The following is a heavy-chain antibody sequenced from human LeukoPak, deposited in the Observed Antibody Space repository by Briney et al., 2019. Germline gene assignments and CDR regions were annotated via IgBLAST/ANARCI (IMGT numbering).Heavy chain of an antibody. CDR2: IYYSGST. J-gene: IGHJ5*02. CDR3: ARDTEEGWFDP. Sequence: SETPSLTCTVSGVSISSGGYYWSWIRQHPGKGLEWIGYIYYSGSTYYNPSLKSRVTISVDTSKNQFSLKLSSVTAANTAVYYCARDTEEGWFDPWGQGTLVTVSS. V-gene: IGHV4-31*03. CDR1: GVSISSGGYY.